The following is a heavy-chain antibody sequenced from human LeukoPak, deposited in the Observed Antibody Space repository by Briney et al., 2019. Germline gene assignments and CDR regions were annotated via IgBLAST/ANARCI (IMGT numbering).Heavy chain of an antibody. Sequence: SETLSLTCIVSGGSISSSSYYWGWIRQPPGKGLEWVGGIYYSGFTYYNPSLKSRVTISVDTSKNQFSLKLSSVTAADTAVYYCASWSGTYSSSWEHFDYWGQGTLVTVSS. CDR1: GGSISSSSYY. D-gene: IGHD6-13*01. CDR3: ASWSGTYSSSWEHFDY. J-gene: IGHJ4*02. CDR2: IYYSGFT. V-gene: IGHV4-39*07.